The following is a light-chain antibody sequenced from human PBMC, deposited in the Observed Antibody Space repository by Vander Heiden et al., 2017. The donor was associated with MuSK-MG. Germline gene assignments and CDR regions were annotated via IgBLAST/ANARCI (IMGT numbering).Light chain of an antibody. V-gene: IGKV1-9*01. CDR1: EGISSY. Sequence: DIQLTQSPSFVSASAGDRVTITCRASEGISSYLAWYQQKPGKAPTLLMYGASTLQSGVPSRFSGSGSGTEFSLTSSGLQPEDFATYYCQQFNYFPLTFGGGTKVEIK. CDR3: QQFNYFPLT. CDR2: GAS. J-gene: IGKJ4*01.